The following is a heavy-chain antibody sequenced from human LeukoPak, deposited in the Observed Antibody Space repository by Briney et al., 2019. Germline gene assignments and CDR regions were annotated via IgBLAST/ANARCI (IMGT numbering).Heavy chain of an antibody. CDR2: INPDGRQK. D-gene: IGHD5-24*01. CDR3: AKLLGTATTFDY. CDR1: GFTFSRSW. V-gene: IGHV3-7*01. Sequence: PGGSLRLSCEASGFTFSRSWMSWVRQAPGKGLEWVASINPDGRQKHHVDSVKGLFTISRDNPRTSVYLQMNSLGGEDTAVYYCAKLLGTATTFDYWGQGTLVTVSS. J-gene: IGHJ4*02.